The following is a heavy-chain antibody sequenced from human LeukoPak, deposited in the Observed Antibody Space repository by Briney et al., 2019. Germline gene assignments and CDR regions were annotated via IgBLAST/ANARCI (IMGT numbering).Heavy chain of an antibody. V-gene: IGHV1-18*01. CDR2: ISSFNGDT. Sequence: ASVKVSCKASGYTFSNYGISWVRQAPGQGLEWMGWISSFNGDTNYAQKFQGRVTITADKSTSTAYMELSSLRSEDTAVYYCAAYSSSHDAFDIWGQGTMVTVSS. CDR1: GYTFSNYG. J-gene: IGHJ3*02. D-gene: IGHD6-13*01. CDR3: AAYSSSHDAFDI.